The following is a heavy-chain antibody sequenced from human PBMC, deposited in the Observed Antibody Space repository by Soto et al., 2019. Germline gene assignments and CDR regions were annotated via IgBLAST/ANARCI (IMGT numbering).Heavy chain of an antibody. CDR1: GFTFDDYA. J-gene: IGHJ4*02. Sequence: EVQLVESGGGLVQPGRSLRLSCAASGFTFDDYAMHWVRQAPGKGLEWVSGISWNGGSIGYADSVKGRFTISRDNAKNSLYLQMNSLRAEHTALYYCAKAIRGYCSGGSCYSDYWGQGTLVTVSS. CDR3: AKAIRGYCSGGSCYSDY. V-gene: IGHV3-9*01. CDR2: ISWNGGSI. D-gene: IGHD2-15*01.